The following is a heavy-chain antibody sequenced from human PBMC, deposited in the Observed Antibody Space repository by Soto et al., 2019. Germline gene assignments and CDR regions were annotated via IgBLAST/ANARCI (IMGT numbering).Heavy chain of an antibody. Sequence: ASVKVSCKASGYTFTSYGISWVRQAPGQGLEWMGWISAYNGNTNYAQKLQGRVTMTTDTSTSTAYMELRSLRSDDTAVYYCARVPYGDYGEEYYYYYYMDVWGKGTTVTVSS. V-gene: IGHV1-18*01. CDR1: GYTFTSYG. J-gene: IGHJ6*03. D-gene: IGHD4-17*01. CDR2: ISAYNGNT. CDR3: ARVPYGDYGEEYYYYYYMDV.